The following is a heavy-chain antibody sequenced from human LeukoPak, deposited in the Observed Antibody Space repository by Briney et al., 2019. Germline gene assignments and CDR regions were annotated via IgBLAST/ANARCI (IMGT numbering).Heavy chain of an antibody. CDR2: ISSSSSYI. V-gene: IGHV3-21*01. D-gene: IGHD5-24*01. CDR1: GFTFSSYS. Sequence: GGSLRLSCAASGFTFSSYSMNWVRQAPGKGLEWVSSISSSSSYIYYADSVKGRFTISRDNAKNSLYLQMNSLRAEDTAVYYCARDMDGYKSNAFDIWGQGTMVTVSS. J-gene: IGHJ3*02. CDR3: ARDMDGYKSNAFDI.